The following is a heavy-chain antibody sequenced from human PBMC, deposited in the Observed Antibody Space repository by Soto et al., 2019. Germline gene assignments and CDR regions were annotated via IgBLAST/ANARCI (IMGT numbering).Heavy chain of an antibody. CDR1: GGSISSDDYY. J-gene: IGHJ4*02. V-gene: IGHV4-30-4*02. CDR2: IYYSGRT. D-gene: IGHD6-6*01. CDR3: VRELSNSPDYFDA. Sequence: SETLSLSCNVSGGSISSDDYYWSWIRQPPGEGLEWIGYIYYSGRTHYNPSLESRLNISIDTSKDQFSLILNSVTAADKAVYYCVRELSNSPDYFDACGPGTLVT.